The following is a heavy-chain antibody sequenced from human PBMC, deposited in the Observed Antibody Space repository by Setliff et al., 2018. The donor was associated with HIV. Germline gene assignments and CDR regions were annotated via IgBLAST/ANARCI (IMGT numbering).Heavy chain of an antibody. CDR2: IKQDGSEK. Sequence: LRLSCAASRFIFSSYWMSWVRQAPGKGLEWVANIKQDGSEKYFVDSVKGRFTISRDHAKNSLYLQMNSLRAEDTAVYDCARASLVWFDPWGQGTLVTVSS. D-gene: IGHD2-2*01. J-gene: IGHJ5*02. V-gene: IGHV3-7*03. CDR1: RFIFSSYW. CDR3: ARASLVWFDP.